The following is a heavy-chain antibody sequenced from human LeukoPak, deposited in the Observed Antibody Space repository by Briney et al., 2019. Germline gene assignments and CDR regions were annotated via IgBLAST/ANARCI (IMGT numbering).Heavy chain of an antibody. CDR1: GFTFDDYA. D-gene: IGHD6-13*01. J-gene: IGHJ5*02. V-gene: IGHV3-9*01. CDR2: ISWNSGST. Sequence: GGSLRLSCSASGFTFDDYAMHWVRQAPGKGLEWVSGISWNSGSTYYADSVKGRFTISRDNSKNTLYLQMNSLRAEDTAVYYCARWAHSSSWYGRWFDPWGQGTLVTVSS. CDR3: ARWAHSSSWYGRWFDP.